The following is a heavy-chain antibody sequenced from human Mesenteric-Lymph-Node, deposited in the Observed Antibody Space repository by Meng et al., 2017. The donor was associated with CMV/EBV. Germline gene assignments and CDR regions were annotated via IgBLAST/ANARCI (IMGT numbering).Heavy chain of an antibody. J-gene: IGHJ5*02. CDR3: ARRPEYSSGFYRWDL. CDR2: IHYTGNT. Sequence: DVSIGSGFYSWGWIRQPPGRGLEWIASIHYTGNTYYNSSLKSRVTISVDTSNNQFSLKLSSVTATDTAVYYCARRPEYSSGFYRWDLWGQGTLVTVSS. D-gene: IGHD6-19*01. CDR1: DVSIGSGFYS. V-gene: IGHV4-39*01.